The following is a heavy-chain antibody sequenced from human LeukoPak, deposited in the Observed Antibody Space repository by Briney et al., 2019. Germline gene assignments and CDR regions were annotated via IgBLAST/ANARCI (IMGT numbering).Heavy chain of an antibody. CDR3: AKDGSGSYSHYDY. D-gene: IGHD1-26*01. V-gene: IGHV3-30*18. CDR2: ISYDGSNK. Sequence: PGGSLRLSCAASGFTFSSYGMHWVRQAPGKGLEWVAVISYDGSNKYYADSVKGRFTISRDNSKNTLYLQMSSLRAEDTAVYYCAKDGSGSYSHYDYWGQGTLVTVSS. CDR1: GFTFSSYG. J-gene: IGHJ4*02.